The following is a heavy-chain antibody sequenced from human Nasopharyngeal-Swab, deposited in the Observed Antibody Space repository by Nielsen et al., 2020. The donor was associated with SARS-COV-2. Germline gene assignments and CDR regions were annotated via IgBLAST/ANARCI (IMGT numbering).Heavy chain of an antibody. J-gene: IGHJ6*03. D-gene: IGHD2-2*01. CDR3: ARVNNGGGIVPASYSFFMDV. CDR1: GVSFSGYH. V-gene: IGHV4-34*01. CDR2: ITRSGNT. Sequence: SETLSLTCSLNGVSFSGYHWGWIRQSPGKGLEWIGDITRSGNTNYSPARKSRVIMSVATSKDEFSLKLTSVPAADPAIYFCARVNNGGGIVPASYSFFMDVWGKGTSVAVSS.